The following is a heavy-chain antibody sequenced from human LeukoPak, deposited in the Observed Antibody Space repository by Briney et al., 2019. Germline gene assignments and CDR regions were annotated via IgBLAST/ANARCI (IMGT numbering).Heavy chain of an antibody. Sequence: ASVKVSCKASGYTFTGYYMHWVRQAPGQGLEWMGWINPNSGGTNYAQKFQGRVTMTRDTSISTAYMELSRLRSDDTAVYYCARGFGDSSGYKAHNFDYWGQGTLVTVSS. CDR3: ARGFGDSSGYKAHNFDY. V-gene: IGHV1-2*02. CDR1: GYTFTGYY. J-gene: IGHJ4*02. CDR2: INPNSGGT. D-gene: IGHD3-22*01.